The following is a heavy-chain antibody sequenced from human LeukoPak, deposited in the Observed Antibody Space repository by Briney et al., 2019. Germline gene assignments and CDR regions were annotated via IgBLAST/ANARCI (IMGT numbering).Heavy chain of an antibody. CDR1: GGSISSYY. CDR3: ARHRGSGSPYFDY. J-gene: IGHJ4*02. V-gene: IGHV4-59*08. D-gene: IGHD3-10*01. CDR2: IYYSGST. Sequence: SETLSLTCTVSGGSISSYYWSWIRQPPGKGLEWIGYIYYSGSTKYSPSLKGRVTMTVDTSKNQFSLKLSSVTAADTAVYYCARHRGSGSPYFDYWGQGTLVTVSS.